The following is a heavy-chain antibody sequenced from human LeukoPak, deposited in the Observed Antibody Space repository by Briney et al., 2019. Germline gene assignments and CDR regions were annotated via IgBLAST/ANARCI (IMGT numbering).Heavy chain of an antibody. J-gene: IGHJ4*02. CDR1: GGSFSGYY. D-gene: IGHD2-2*02. CDR3: ARHPGSHCSSASCYTGGVFDY. CDR2: IYYSGST. Sequence: PSETLSLTCAVYGGSFSGYYWGWIRQPPRKGLEWIGSIYYSGSTLYNPSLKSRVTISRDASKSQFSLRLSSVTAADTAVYYCARHPGSHCSSASCYTGGVFDYWGQGTLVTVSS. V-gene: IGHV4-39*01.